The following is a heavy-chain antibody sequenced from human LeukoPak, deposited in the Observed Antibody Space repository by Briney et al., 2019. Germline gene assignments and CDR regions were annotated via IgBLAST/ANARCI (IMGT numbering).Heavy chain of an antibody. Sequence: PGGSLRLSCAASGSSFSDYWMSWVRQAPGKGLKWVANIRRDGGEKHYVDSVKGRFTISRDNAKNSLYLQMNSLRAEDTAVYYCARDGYDSIWGQGTRVTVSS. CDR2: IRRDGGEK. V-gene: IGHV3-7*01. CDR1: GSSFSDYW. D-gene: IGHD3-22*01. CDR3: ARDGYDSI. J-gene: IGHJ4*02.